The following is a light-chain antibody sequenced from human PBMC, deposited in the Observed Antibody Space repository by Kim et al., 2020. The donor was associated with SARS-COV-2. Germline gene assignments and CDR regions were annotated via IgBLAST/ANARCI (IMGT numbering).Light chain of an antibody. J-gene: IGLJ3*02. CDR3: QSDDRSSKV. Sequence: GKTVTIACTRHSGSIASNYVQWYQQRPGSAPNMVIYENKYRPSGVPERFSGSIDSSSNSASLTISGLKTEDEGDYYCQSDDRSSKVFGGGTQLTVL. CDR2: ENK. CDR1: SGSIASNY. V-gene: IGLV6-57*03.